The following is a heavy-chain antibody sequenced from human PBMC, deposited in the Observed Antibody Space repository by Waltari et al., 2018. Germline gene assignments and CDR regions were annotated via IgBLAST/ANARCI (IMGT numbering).Heavy chain of an antibody. CDR3: ARDPPYDSSGYYYDY. J-gene: IGHJ4*02. V-gene: IGHV1-2*02. D-gene: IGHD3-22*01. CDR1: GYTFTGYY. Sequence: QVQLVQSGAEVKKPGASVKVSCKASGYTFTGYYMHWVRQAPGQGLEWMGWSKPNSGGTNYAQKFQGRVTMTRYTSISTAYMELSRLRSDDTAVYYCARDPPYDSSGYYYDYWGQGTLVTVSS. CDR2: SKPNSGGT.